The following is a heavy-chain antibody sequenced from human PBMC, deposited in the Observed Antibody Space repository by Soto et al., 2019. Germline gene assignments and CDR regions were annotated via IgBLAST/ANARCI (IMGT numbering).Heavy chain of an antibody. Sequence: SVKVSCKASGGTFSSYAISWVRQAPGQGLEWTGGIIPIFGTANYAQKFQGRVTITADESTSTAYMELSSLRSEDTAVYYCATDQRGYSYGSNFWGQGTLVTVSS. CDR3: ATDQRGYSYGSNF. CDR1: GGTFSSYA. D-gene: IGHD5-18*01. CDR2: IIPIFGTA. V-gene: IGHV1-69*13. J-gene: IGHJ4*02.